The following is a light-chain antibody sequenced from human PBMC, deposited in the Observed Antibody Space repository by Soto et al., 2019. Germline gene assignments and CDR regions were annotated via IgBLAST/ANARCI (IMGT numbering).Light chain of an antibody. V-gene: IGKV3-20*01. Sequence: EIVLTQFPDTLSLSPGERATLSCRASQSVSSSSLACYQHKRGQAPRLLIHGASSRATGIPDRFSGSGSGTDFTLTISRLEPEDFAVYYCQQYGGSPRTFGQGTKVDI. CDR1: QSVSSSS. J-gene: IGKJ1*01. CDR2: GAS. CDR3: QQYGGSPRT.